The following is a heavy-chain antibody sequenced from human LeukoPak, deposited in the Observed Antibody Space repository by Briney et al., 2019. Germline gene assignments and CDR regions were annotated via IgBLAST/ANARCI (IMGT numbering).Heavy chain of an antibody. J-gene: IGHJ3*02. CDR1: GGSISSSS. CDR2: ISSSSSYI. CDR3: AKVGAVVVTANAFDI. V-gene: IGHV3-21*01. Sequence: ETLSLTCTVSGGSISSSSYYWGWIRQPPGKGLEWVSSISSSSSYIYYADSVKGRFTISRDNAKNSLYLQMNSLRAEDTAVYYCAKVGAVVVTANAFDIWGQGTMVTVSS. D-gene: IGHD2-21*02.